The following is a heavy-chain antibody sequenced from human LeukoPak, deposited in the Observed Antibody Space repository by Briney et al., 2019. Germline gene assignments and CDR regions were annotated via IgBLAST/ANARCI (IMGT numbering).Heavy chain of an antibody. CDR1: GYTFTSYG. J-gene: IGHJ4*02. Sequence: ASVKASCKASGYTFTSYGISWVRQAPGQGLEWMGWISAYNGNTNYAQKLQGRVTMTTDTSTSTAYMELRSLRSDDTAVYYCAKRYCSSTSCYAPIPYWGQGTLVTVSS. CDR3: AKRYCSSTSCYAPIPY. CDR2: ISAYNGNT. D-gene: IGHD2-2*01. V-gene: IGHV1-18*01.